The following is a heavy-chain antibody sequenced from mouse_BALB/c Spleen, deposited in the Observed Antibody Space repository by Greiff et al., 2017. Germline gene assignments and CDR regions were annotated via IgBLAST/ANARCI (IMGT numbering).Heavy chain of an antibody. V-gene: IGHV1S81*02. CDR2: INPSNGRT. D-gene: IGHD2-1*01. Sequence: QVQLQQPGAELVKPGASVKLSCKASGYTFTSYWMHWVKQRPGQGLEWIGEINPSNGRTNYNEKFKDKATLTVDKSSSTAYMQLSSPTSEDSAVYYCARWIIYYGPDYWGQGTTLTVSS. CDR3: ARWIIYYGPDY. J-gene: IGHJ2*01. CDR1: GYTFTSYW.